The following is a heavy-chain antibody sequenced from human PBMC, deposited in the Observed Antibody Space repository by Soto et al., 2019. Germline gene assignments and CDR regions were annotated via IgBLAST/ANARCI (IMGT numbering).Heavy chain of an antibody. CDR2: IKPDGSAT. Sequence: PGGSLRLSCAASGLAFSDCWMSWVRQTPGKGLEWVASIKPDGSATYYVGSVKGRFTISRDNAKKSLFLQMNSLRAEDTAVYYCARGPYWGPGTLVTVSS. CDR1: GLAFSDCW. J-gene: IGHJ4*02. V-gene: IGHV3-7*05. CDR3: ARGPY.